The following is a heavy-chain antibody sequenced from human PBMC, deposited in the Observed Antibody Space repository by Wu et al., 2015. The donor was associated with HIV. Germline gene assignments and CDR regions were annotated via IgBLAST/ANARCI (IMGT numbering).Heavy chain of an antibody. CDR3: ATPGGYSSYVVLND. J-gene: IGHJ4*02. CDR2: INPSDGST. V-gene: IGHV1-46*01. CDR1: GATFGTYG. D-gene: IGHD5-12*01. Sequence: QVQLVQSGAEVKKPGSSVKVSCKASGATFGTYGFNWVRQAPGGGLEWMGIINPSDGSTTYAQKFQGRVTMTRDTSTSTVYMELSSLRSEDTAVYYCATPGGYSSYVVLNDWGQGTLVTVSS.